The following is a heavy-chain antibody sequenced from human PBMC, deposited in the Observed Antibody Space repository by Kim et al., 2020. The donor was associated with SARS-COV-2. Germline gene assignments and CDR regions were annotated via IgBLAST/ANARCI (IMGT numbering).Heavy chain of an antibody. J-gene: IGHJ4*02. CDR3: ARDTGYTPDY. CDR1: GFSFSNYW. Sequence: GGSLRLSCAASGFSFSNYWMHWVRQAPEKGLVWVSRINSDASSTSHADSVKDRFTISRDNAKNTLYLQMNSLRAEDTAVYYCARDTGYTPDYWGQGTLVTVSS. V-gene: IGHV3-74*01. CDR2: INSDASST. D-gene: IGHD5-18*01.